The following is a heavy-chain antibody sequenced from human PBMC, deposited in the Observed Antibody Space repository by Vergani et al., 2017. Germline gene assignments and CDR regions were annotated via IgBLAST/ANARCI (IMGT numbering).Heavy chain of an antibody. D-gene: IGHD2-15*01. CDR3: ARRGCSGGSCYTDAFDI. J-gene: IGHJ3*02. CDR2: IGTAGDT. V-gene: IGHV3-13*01. CDR1: GFTFSSYD. Sequence: EVQLVESGGGLVQAGGSLRLSCAASGFTFSSYDMHWVRQATGKGLEWVSAIGTAGDTYNPGSVKGRFTISRENAKNSLYLQMNSLRAGDTAVYYCARRGCSGGSCYTDAFDIWGQGTMVTVSS.